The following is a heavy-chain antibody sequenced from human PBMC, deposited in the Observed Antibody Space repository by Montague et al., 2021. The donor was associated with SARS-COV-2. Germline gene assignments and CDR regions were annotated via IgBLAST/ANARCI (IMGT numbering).Heavy chain of an antibody. CDR1: GFTFSSYA. CDR2: ISYDGSNK. Sequence: SLRLSCAASGFTFSSYAMHWVRQAPGKGLEWVAVISYDGSNKYYADSVKGRFTISRDNSKNTLYLQMNSLRAEDTAVYYCANTLVVTAIPIDYWGQGTLVTVSS. J-gene: IGHJ4*02. D-gene: IGHD2-21*02. CDR3: ANTLVVTAIPIDY. V-gene: IGHV3-30-3*01.